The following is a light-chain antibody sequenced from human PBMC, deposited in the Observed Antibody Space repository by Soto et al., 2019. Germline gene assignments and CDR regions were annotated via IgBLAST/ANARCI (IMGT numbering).Light chain of an antibody. Sequence: DVVMTQSPLSLPVTLGQPASISCRSSQSLVSTDGNTYLNWFQHRPGQSPRRLIYKVSVRNSGVPDRFSGSRSGTEFTLTINSLQSEDFAVYYCQRYNNWPLTFGGGTRWIS. CDR2: KVS. CDR1: QSLVSTDGNTY. CDR3: QRYNNWPLT. J-gene: IGKJ4*01. V-gene: IGKV2-30*01.